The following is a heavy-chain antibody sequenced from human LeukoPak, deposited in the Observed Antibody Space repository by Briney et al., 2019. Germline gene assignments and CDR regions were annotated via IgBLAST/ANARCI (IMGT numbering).Heavy chain of an antibody. V-gene: IGHV1-18*01. CDR2: ISAHNGNT. CDR1: GYIFTTYG. D-gene: IGHD5-12*01. Sequence: ASVKVSCKASGYIFTTYGISWVRQAPGQGLEWMGWISAHNGNTKYAQKVQGRVTMTTDTSTSTARMELRSLRSDDTAVYYCTREEYGGHRDFDFWGQGTLVTVSS. CDR3: TREEYGGHRDFDF. J-gene: IGHJ4*02.